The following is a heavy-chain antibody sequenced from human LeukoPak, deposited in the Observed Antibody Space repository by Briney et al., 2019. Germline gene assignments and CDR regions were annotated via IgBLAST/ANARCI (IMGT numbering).Heavy chain of an antibody. D-gene: IGHD3-9*01. Sequence: GGSLRLSCTASGFTFSNYAMSWVRQAPGRGLEWVSAISGNGGSTFDADSVKGRFTISRDNSKNTLYLQMNSLRAEDTAIYYCAKDVFELYDIYDHWGQGTLVTVSS. J-gene: IGHJ4*02. CDR3: AKDVFELYDIYDH. CDR1: GFTFSNYA. V-gene: IGHV3-23*01. CDR2: ISGNGGST.